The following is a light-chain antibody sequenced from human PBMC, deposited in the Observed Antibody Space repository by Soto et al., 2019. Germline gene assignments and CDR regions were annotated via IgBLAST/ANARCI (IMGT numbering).Light chain of an antibody. J-gene: IGLJ1*01. Sequence: QSELSQPPYACGSPGQSVPISRAGTSSDVGGYNYVSWYQQYPGKVPKLMIYEVSERPSGVPDRFSGSKSGNTAFLTVSGLQAEDEADYYCLSYADTAYVFGTGTKV. CDR2: EVS. V-gene: IGLV2-8*01. CDR3: LSYADTAYV. CDR1: SSDVGGYNY.